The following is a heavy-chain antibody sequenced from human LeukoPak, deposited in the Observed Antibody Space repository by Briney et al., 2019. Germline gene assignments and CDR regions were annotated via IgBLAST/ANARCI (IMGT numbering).Heavy chain of an antibody. D-gene: IGHD7-27*01. CDR3: ARDEKLRTGVWYFDY. J-gene: IGHJ4*02. CDR1: GFTFSSYE. CDR2: IGTSGSSI. Sequence: GGSLRLSCAASGFTFSSYEMIWVRQAPGKGLEWVSYIGTSGSSIYYADSVRGRFTISRDNAKNSLYLQMNSLRDEDTAVYYCARDEKLRTGVWYFDYWGQGTLVTVSS. V-gene: IGHV3-48*03.